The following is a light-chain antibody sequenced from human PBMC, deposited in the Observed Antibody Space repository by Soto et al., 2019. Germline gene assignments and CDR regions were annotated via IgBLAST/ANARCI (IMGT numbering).Light chain of an antibody. V-gene: IGKV1-12*01. J-gene: IGKJ4*01. CDR3: QHRSNWLA. CDR1: QGISSW. CDR2: AAS. Sequence: DIQMTQSPSSVSASVGDRVTITCRASQGISSWLAWYQQKPGKAPKLLIYAASTLQSGVPSRFSGSGSGTDFTLTITSLEPEDFAVYYCQHRSNWLAFGGGTKVDIK.